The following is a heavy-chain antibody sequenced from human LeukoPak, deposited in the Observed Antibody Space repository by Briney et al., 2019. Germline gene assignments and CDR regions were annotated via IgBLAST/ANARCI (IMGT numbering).Heavy chain of an antibody. CDR1: GAPINSHY. V-gene: IGHV4-59*08. J-gene: IGHJ4*02. CDR2: IYYSGST. Sequence: SETLSLTCTVSGAPINSHYWSWIRQPPGKGLEWIGYIYYSGSTNYNPSLKSRVTISVDTSKNQFSLKLSSVTAADTAVYYCARRTYSSGWYFDYWGQGTLVTVSS. D-gene: IGHD6-19*01. CDR3: ARRTYSSGWYFDY.